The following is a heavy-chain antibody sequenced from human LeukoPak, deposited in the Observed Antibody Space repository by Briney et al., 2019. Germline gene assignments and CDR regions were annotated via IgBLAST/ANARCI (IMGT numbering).Heavy chain of an antibody. J-gene: IGHJ4*02. CDR3: ARAGAPSGRGFDY. Sequence: ASVKVSCKASGYTFTSYAMHWVRQAPGQRLEWMGWINAGNGNTKYSQEFQGRVTITRDTSASTAYMELSSLRSEDMAVYYCARAGAPSGRGFDYWGQGTLVTVSS. CDR1: GYTFTSYA. CDR2: INAGNGNT. V-gene: IGHV1-3*03. D-gene: IGHD2-15*01.